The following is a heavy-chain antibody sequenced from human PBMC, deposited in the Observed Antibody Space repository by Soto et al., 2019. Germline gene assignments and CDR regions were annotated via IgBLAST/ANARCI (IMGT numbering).Heavy chain of an antibody. CDR1: GFTFSSYA. D-gene: IGHD3-22*01. CDR2: ISGSGGST. CDR3: AKGDYYDSSGYPQGQH. J-gene: IGHJ1*01. Sequence: GGSLRLSCAASGFTFSSYAMSWVRQAPGKGLEWVSAISGSGGSTYYADSVKGRFTISRDNSKNTLYLQMNSLRAEDTAVYYCAKGDYYDSSGYPQGQHWGQGTLVTVSS. V-gene: IGHV3-23*01.